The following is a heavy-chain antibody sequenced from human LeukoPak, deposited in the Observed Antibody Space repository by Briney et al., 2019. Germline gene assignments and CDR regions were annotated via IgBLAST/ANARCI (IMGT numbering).Heavy chain of an antibody. CDR3: ARDLPLEMATILGY. Sequence: GGSLRLSCAASGFTFSSYAMHWVRQAPGKGLEWVAVISYDGSNKYCADSVKGRFTISRDNSKNTLYLQMNSLRAEDTAVYYCARDLPLEMATILGYWGQGTLVTVSS. CDR2: ISYDGSNK. J-gene: IGHJ4*02. V-gene: IGHV3-30-3*01. CDR1: GFTFSSYA. D-gene: IGHD5-24*01.